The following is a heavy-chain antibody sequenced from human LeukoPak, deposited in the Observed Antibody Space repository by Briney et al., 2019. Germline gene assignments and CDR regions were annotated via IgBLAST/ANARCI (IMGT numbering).Heavy chain of an antibody. CDR3: ARGRSSSWYPTGFDY. V-gene: IGHV4-39*07. J-gene: IGHJ4*02. CDR1: GGSISSSSYY. D-gene: IGHD6-13*01. Sequence: SETLSLTCTVSGGSISSSSYYWGWIRQPPGKGLEWIGSIYYSGSTYYNPSLKSRVTISVDTSKNQFSLKLSSVTAADTAVYYCARGRSSSWYPTGFDYWGQGTLVAVSS. CDR2: IYYSGST.